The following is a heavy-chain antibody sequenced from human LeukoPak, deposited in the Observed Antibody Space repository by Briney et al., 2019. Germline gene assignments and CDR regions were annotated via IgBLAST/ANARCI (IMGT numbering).Heavy chain of an antibody. CDR2: ISGSGGST. J-gene: IGHJ4*02. D-gene: IGHD4-23*01. Sequence: PGGSLRLPCAASGFTFSSYAMSWVRQAPGKGLEWVSTISGSGGSTYYADSVKGRFTISRDNSKNTLYLQMNSLRAEDTAIYYCAKGPAGGGEDYWGQGTLVTVSS. CDR3: AKGPAGGGEDY. V-gene: IGHV3-23*01. CDR1: GFTFSSYA.